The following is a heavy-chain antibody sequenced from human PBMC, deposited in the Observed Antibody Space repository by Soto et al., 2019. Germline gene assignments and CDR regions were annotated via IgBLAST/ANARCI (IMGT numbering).Heavy chain of an antibody. V-gene: IGHV3-23*01. CDR3: AKDMRIGGSWDFLFDY. D-gene: IGHD1-26*01. CDR1: GFTFSSYA. Sequence: VGSLRLSCAASGFTFSSYAMSWVRQAPGKGLEWVSLISGSGGTTYYADSVKGRFTISRDNSKNTLYLQMNSLRAEDAAVYYCAKDMRIGGSWDFLFDYCGQGTLVTVSS. J-gene: IGHJ4*02. CDR2: ISGSGGTT.